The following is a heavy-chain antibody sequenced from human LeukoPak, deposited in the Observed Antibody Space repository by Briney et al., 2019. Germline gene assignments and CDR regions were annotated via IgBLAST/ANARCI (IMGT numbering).Heavy chain of an antibody. J-gene: IGHJ3*02. Sequence: PGGSLRLSCAASGFTFSSYAMNWVRQAPGKGLEWVAVISYDGSNKYYADSVKGRFTISRDNSKNTLYLQMNSLRAEDTAVYYCARAYQYSGSYIDAFDIWGQGTMVTVSS. CDR3: ARAYQYSGSYIDAFDI. CDR1: GFTFSSYA. V-gene: IGHV3-30-3*01. D-gene: IGHD1-26*01. CDR2: ISYDGSNK.